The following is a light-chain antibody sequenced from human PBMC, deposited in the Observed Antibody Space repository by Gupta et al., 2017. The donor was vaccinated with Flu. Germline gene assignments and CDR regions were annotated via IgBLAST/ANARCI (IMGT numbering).Light chain of an antibody. Sequence: PSCVYAPLGDRVALTCRPSQEMKTYLAWYQHKPGDTPKLLIYYASTTGSGVPERFRGSGSGAEFTLSISSRQPEDFASYYCRQKDSYPITFGGGTQVEIK. CDR1: QEMKTY. J-gene: IGKJ4*01. CDR2: YAS. CDR3: RQKDSYPIT. V-gene: IGKV1-9*01.